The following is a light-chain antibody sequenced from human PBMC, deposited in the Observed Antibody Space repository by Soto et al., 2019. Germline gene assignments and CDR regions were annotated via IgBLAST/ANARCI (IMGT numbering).Light chain of an antibody. V-gene: IGKV1-39*01. Sequence: DIQMTQSPSSLSASVGDRVTITCRASQSIRRSLNWYQQKPGKAPKLLIYAASSLQSGVPSRFSGTGSGTDFTLTISSLQPEDFAIYYCQQSFNSPRTFGQGTKV. CDR1: QSIRRS. J-gene: IGKJ1*01. CDR3: QQSFNSPRT. CDR2: AAS.